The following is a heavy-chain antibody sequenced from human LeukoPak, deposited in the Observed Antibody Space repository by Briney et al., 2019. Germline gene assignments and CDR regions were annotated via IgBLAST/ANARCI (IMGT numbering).Heavy chain of an antibody. Sequence: PGGSLRLPCAASGFTVSSNYMSWVRQAPGKGLEWVSVIYSDGSTYYADSVKGRFTISRDNSKNTLYLQMNSLRAEDTAVYYCARIDIVATIYYYGMDVWGQGTTVTVSS. J-gene: IGHJ6*02. V-gene: IGHV3-66*01. CDR2: IYSDGST. CDR3: ARIDIVATIYYYGMDV. D-gene: IGHD5-12*01. CDR1: GFTVSSNY.